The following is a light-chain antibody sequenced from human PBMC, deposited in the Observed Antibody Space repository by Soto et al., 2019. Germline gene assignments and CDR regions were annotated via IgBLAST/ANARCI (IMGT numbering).Light chain of an antibody. V-gene: IGLV2-11*01. CDR3: CSYAGSYCWV. CDR2: DVS. CDR1: SSDVGGYNY. Sequence: QSVLTQPRSVSGSPGQSVTISCTGTSSDVGGYNYVSWYQPHPGKAPKLMIYDVSKRPSGVPDRFSGSKSGNTASLTISGLQAEDEADYYCCSYAGSYCWVFGGGTKLTVL. J-gene: IGLJ3*02.